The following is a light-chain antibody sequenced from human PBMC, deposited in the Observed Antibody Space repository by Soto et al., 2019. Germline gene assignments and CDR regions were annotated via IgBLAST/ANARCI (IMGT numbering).Light chain of an antibody. V-gene: IGKV3-20*01. CDR2: GAS. J-gene: IGKJ4*01. Sequence: EIVLTQSPGTLSLSPGERATLSCRASQSVSSTYLAWYQQKPGQAPRLLIYGASSRATGIPDRFSGSGSGTYFPLTISRLEPDDFAVYYCQHYGSLVLTFGGGTKVEIK. CDR3: QHYGSLVLT. CDR1: QSVSSTY.